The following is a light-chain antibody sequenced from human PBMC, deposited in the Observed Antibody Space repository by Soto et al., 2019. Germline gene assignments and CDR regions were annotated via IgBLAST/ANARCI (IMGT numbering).Light chain of an antibody. CDR3: QAYDHRLSTLL. V-gene: IGLV1-40*01. J-gene: IGLJ3*02. Sequence: QSVMTQPPSVSGAPGQRVIISCTGTSSNIGTGADVNWYQQIPGAAPRLLIHGNHNRPSGVPDRFSGSKSGTSASLAINGLQADHEGPYYSQAYDHRLSTLLFGGGTK. CDR2: GNH. CDR1: SSNIGTGAD.